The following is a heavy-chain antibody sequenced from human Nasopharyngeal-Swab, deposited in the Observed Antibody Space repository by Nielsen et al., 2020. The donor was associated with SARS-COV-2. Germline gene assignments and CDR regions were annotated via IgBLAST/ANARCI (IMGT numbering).Heavy chain of an antibody. CDR3: AREGGGVIRGGYYGMDV. CDR2: IYHSAST. J-gene: IGHJ6*02. V-gene: IGHV4-4*02. Sequence: SETLSLTCAVSGGSISSSNWWSWVRQPPGKGLEWIGEIYHSASTYYNPSLKSRVTISRDTSKNQFSLKLSSVTAADTAVYYCAREGGGVIRGGYYGMDVWGQGTTVTVSS. D-gene: IGHD3-16*02. CDR1: GGSISSSNW.